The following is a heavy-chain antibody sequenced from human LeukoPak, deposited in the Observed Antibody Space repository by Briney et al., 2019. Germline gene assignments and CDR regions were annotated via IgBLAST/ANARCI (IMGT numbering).Heavy chain of an antibody. V-gene: IGHV3-23*01. J-gene: IGHJ4*02. D-gene: IGHD5-18*01. Sequence: GGSLRLSCVFSGFTFSSYAMSWVRQAPGKGLEWVPSLSGRGGSTYYADSVKGRVTISRDNSKNTLYLQMNSLRVEDTAVYYCAKDPHTGYSFAYWGQGTLVTVSS. CDR2: LSGRGGST. CDR3: AKDPHTGYSFAY. CDR1: GFTFSSYA.